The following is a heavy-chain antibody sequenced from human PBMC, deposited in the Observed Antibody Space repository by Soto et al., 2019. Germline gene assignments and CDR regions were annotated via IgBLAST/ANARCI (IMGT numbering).Heavy chain of an antibody. D-gene: IGHD1-26*01. J-gene: IGHJ5*02. V-gene: IGHV1-46*01. Sequence: ASVKVYCKAPRDTFTSYYINWVRQAPGQGLEWMGVINPHGGSTAYAQKFKGRVTLTRDTSASTVYMEVSSLTSEDTAMYYCARSSGGNFGIIIEGTNWFAPWGQGTLVTSPQ. CDR1: RDTFTSYY. CDR3: ARSSGGNFGIIIEGTNWFAP. CDR2: INPHGGST.